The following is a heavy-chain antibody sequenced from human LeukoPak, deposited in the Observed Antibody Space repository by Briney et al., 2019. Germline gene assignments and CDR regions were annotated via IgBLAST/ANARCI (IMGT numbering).Heavy chain of an antibody. J-gene: IGHJ4*02. Sequence: SVKVSCKASGGTFSSTTINWVRQAPGQGLEWMGGVTPIFRTPNYAQKIQGRVTITAVESMSTAYMELSSLRSEDTAVYYCARGWLAETTVVTPYNYWGQGTLVTVSS. CDR1: GGTFSSTT. D-gene: IGHD2-21*02. CDR2: VTPIFRTP. CDR3: ARGWLAETTVVTPYNY. V-gene: IGHV1-69*01.